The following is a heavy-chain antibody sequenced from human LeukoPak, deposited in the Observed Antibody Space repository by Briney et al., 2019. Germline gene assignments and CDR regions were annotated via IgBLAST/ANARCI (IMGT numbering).Heavy chain of an antibody. CDR1: GFTFSGFA. V-gene: IGHV3-21*01. CDR3: AKDYYDSSGYYSHWYFDL. J-gene: IGHJ2*01. Sequence: GGSLRLSCAASGFTFSGFAMSWIRQAPGKGLEWVSSISSSSSYIYYADSVKGRFTISRDNAKNSLYLQMNSLRAEDTAVYYCAKDYYDSSGYYSHWYFDLWGRGTLVTVSS. D-gene: IGHD3-22*01. CDR2: ISSSSSYI.